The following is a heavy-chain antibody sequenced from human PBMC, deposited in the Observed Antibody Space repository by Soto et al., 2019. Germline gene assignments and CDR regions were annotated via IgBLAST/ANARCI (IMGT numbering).Heavy chain of an antibody. CDR1: GGSISSYY. D-gene: IGHD6-19*01. CDR3: ATKRNGWYAASY. V-gene: IGHV4-59*08. J-gene: IGHJ4*02. CDR2: IYYSGST. Sequence: SETLSLTCTVSGGSISSYYWSWIRQPPGKGLEWIGYIYYSGSTNYNPSLKSRVTISLDTSKNQFSLKLSSVTAADTAVYYCATKRNGWYAASYWGQGTLVTVSS.